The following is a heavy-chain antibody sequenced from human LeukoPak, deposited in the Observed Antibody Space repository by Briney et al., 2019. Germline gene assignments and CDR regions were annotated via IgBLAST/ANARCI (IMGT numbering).Heavy chain of an antibody. D-gene: IGHD1-26*01. Sequence: SETLSLTCTVSGGSISSSSYYWGWIRQPPGKGLEWIGSIYHSGSTYYNPSLKSRVTISVDRSKNQFSLKLSSVTAADTAVYYCARDGGISDAFDIWGQGTMVTVSS. CDR2: IYHSGST. V-gene: IGHV4-39*07. J-gene: IGHJ3*02. CDR1: GGSISSSSYY. CDR3: ARDGGISDAFDI.